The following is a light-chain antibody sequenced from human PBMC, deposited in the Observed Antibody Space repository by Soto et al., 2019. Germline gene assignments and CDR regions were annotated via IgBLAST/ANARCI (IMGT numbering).Light chain of an antibody. CDR2: EAS. CDR3: QQYNGYWT. J-gene: IGKJ1*01. V-gene: IGKV1-5*03. Sequence: DIQMTQSPSTLSASVGDRVTITCRDSQSISGSLAWYQQKPGKAPNLLIYEASNLKSGVPSRFSGSGSGTEYTLTISSLQPDDYASYYCQQYNGYWTFGQGTRVEIK. CDR1: QSISGS.